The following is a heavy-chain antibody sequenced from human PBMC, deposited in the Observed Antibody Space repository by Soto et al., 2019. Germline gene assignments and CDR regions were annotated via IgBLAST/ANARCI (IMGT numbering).Heavy chain of an antibody. V-gene: IGHV3-23*01. Sequence: EVQVLESGGGLVQPGGSLRLSCVGSGFIFSNYAMAWVRQAPGKGLEWVSGFGGSGGTYYADSVKGRYTISRYNSKNTLYLQMNSLRVEDTAVYYCAKAQSSLYSMDVWGKGTAVTVSS. CDR3: AKAQSSLYSMDV. J-gene: IGHJ6*03. CDR2: FGGSGGT. CDR1: GFIFSNYA.